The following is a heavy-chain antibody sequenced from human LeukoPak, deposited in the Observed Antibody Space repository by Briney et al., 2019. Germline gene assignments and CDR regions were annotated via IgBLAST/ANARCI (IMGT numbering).Heavy chain of an antibody. CDR2: INTNTGNP. Sequence: SVKDSCKATRYTFTRYAMNWVRQAPGQGLEGMGCINTNTGNPTYAQGFTGRFVFSLDTSVSTAYLQISSLKAEDTAVYYCARTSSSWIVVGNWFDPWGQGTLVTVSS. D-gene: IGHD6-13*01. V-gene: IGHV7-4-1*02. CDR3: ARTSSSWIVVGNWFDP. CDR1: RYTFTRYA. J-gene: IGHJ5*02.